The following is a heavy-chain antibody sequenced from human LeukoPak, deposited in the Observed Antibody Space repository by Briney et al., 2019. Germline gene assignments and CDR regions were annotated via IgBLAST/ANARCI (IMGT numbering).Heavy chain of an antibody. CDR3: ARVKTGPWYSSGWYTGGDCDY. CDR2: ISAYYGNT. CDR1: GYTFTSYG. D-gene: IGHD6-19*01. Sequence: GASVKVSRKASGYTFTSYGISWVRQAPGQGLEWMGWISAYYGNTNYAQKLQGRVTMTTDTSTSTAYMELRSLRSDDTAVHYCARVKTGPWYSSGWYTGGDCDYWGQGTLVTVSS. V-gene: IGHV1-18*01. J-gene: IGHJ4*02.